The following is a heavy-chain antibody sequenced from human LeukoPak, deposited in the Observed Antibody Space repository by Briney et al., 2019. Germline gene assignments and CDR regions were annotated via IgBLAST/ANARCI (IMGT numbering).Heavy chain of an antibody. CDR1: GGSISSSNW. Sequence: SGTLSLTCAVSGGSISSSNWWSWVRQPPGKGLEWIGEIYHSGSTNYNPSLKSRVTISVDKSKNQFSLKLSSVTAADTAVYYCLVIVVVPAASKDYWGQGTLVTVSS. CDR2: IYHSGST. J-gene: IGHJ4*02. V-gene: IGHV4-4*02. CDR3: LVIVVVPAASKDY. D-gene: IGHD2-2*03.